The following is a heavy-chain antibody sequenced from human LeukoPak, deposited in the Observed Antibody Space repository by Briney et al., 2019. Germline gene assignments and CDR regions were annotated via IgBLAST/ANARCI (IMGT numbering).Heavy chain of an antibody. D-gene: IGHD2-15*01. CDR1: GFTLSSYW. Sequence: GGSLRLSCTASGFTLSSYWMHWVRQAPGKGLVWVSRINSDGSSTSYADSVKGRFIISRDNAKNTLYLQMNSLRAEDTAVYYCARSGGGAFDIWGQGTVVTVSS. CDR3: ARSGGGAFDI. V-gene: IGHV3-74*01. J-gene: IGHJ3*02. CDR2: INSDGSST.